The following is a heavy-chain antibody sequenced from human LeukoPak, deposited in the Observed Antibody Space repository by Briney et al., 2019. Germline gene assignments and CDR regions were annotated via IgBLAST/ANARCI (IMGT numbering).Heavy chain of an antibody. V-gene: IGHV3-66*01. CDR3: ARGHKYNWNDGYFDY. CDR1: GFTVSSNY. CDR2: IYSGGST. J-gene: IGHJ4*02. Sequence: PGGSLRLSCAASGFTVSSNYMSWVRQAPGKGLEWVSVIYSGGSTYYADSVKGRFTISRDNSKNTLYLQMNSLRAEDTAVYYCARGHKYNWNDGYFDYWGQGTLVTVSS. D-gene: IGHD1-1*01.